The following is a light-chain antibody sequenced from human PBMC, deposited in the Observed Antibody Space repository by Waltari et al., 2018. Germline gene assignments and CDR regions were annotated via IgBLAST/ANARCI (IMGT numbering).Light chain of an antibody. CDR1: SGHRTYA. CDR3: QTWGTGPRV. Sequence: QVVLTQSPSASASLGASVKLTCPLSSGHRTYASAWPQQQPEKGPRYLMKVNSDGSHNKGDGIPERFSGSSSGAERYLTISGLQSEDEADYYCQTWGTGPRVFGGGTKLTVL. J-gene: IGLJ2*01. V-gene: IGLV4-69*01. CDR2: VNSDGSH.